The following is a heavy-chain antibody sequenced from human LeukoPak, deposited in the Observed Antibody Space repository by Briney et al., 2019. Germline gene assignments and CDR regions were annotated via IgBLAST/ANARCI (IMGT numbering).Heavy chain of an antibody. D-gene: IGHD2/OR15-2a*01. CDR1: GFTFSSYA. CDR2: ISYDGSNK. CDR3: ARTLGGSPWPSFDY. V-gene: IGHV3-30-3*01. Sequence: GGSLRLSCAASGFTFSSYAMHWVRQAPGKGLEWVAVISYDGSNKYYADSVKGRFTISRDNSKNTLYLQMNSLRAEDTAVYYCARTLGGSPWPSFDYWGQGTLVTVSS. J-gene: IGHJ4*02.